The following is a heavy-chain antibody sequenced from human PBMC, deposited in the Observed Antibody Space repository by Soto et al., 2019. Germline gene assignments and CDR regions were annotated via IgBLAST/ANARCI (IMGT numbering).Heavy chain of an antibody. CDR3: ASDIWGSYP. Sequence: EVQLVESGGGLVQPGGSLRLSCAASGFNIRSYWMHWVRQVPGKGLVWVSDINSEGSRTSYADSVKGRFTISRDNAENTLYLQMNSPRVEDTAVYYCASDIWGSYPWGQGTPVIVSS. CDR1: GFNIRSYW. D-gene: IGHD3-16*01. V-gene: IGHV3-74*01. CDR2: INSEGSRT. J-gene: IGHJ5*02.